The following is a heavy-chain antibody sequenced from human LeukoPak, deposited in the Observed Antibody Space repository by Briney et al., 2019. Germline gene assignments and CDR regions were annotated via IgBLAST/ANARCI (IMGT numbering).Heavy chain of an antibody. CDR3: ARDPGESGGIDY. CDR2: IYYSGST. CDR1: GGSISSYY. J-gene: IGHJ4*02. D-gene: IGHD3-3*01. V-gene: IGHV4-59*01. Sequence: NPSETLSLTCTVSGGSISSYYWSWIRQPPGKGLEWIGYIYYSGSTNYNPSLKSRVTISVDTSKNQFSLKLSSVTAADTAVYYCARDPGESGGIDYWGQGTLVTVSS.